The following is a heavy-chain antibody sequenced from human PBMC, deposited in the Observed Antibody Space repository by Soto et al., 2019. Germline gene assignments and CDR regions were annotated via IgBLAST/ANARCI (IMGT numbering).Heavy chain of an antibody. Sequence: PGESLKISCRTSGYRFTSYWIAWVRQMPGKGLEWMGIIFPSDSDTRYSPSFQGQVTISADRSTSTVFLQWASLKASDTAVYFCARKDKSGYFNWFDPWGQGSLVTVSS. J-gene: IGHJ5*02. CDR3: ARKDKSGYFNWFDP. CDR2: IFPSDSDT. CDR1: GYRFTSYW. D-gene: IGHD3-22*01. V-gene: IGHV5-51*01.